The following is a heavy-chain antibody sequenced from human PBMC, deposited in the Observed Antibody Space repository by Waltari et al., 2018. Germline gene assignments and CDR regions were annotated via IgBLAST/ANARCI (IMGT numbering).Heavy chain of an antibody. Sequence: QVQLVQSGAEVKKPGASVKVSCKVSGYTLTELSMHWVRQAPGKGLEWMGGLDPEDGETIYAQKCKGRVTMTEDTSTDTAYMELSSLRSEDTAVYYCATPYGGNYRHDAFDIWGQGTMVTVSS. D-gene: IGHD2-21*02. J-gene: IGHJ3*02. CDR1: GYTLTELS. CDR3: ATPYGGNYRHDAFDI. V-gene: IGHV1-24*01. CDR2: LDPEDGET.